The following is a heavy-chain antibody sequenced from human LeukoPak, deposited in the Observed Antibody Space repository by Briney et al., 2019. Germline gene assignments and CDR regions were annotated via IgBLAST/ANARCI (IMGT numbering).Heavy chain of an antibody. V-gene: IGHV5-51*01. CDR3: ALSIAPEYFQH. CDR1: GYRFTSYW. D-gene: IGHD6-13*01. CDR2: IYPGDSDT. Sequence: GESLKISCKGSGYRFTSYWIGWVRQMPGKGLEWMGIIYPGDSDTRYSPSFQGQVTISADKSISTAYLQWSSLRASDTAMYYCALSIAPEYFQHWGQGTLVTVSS. J-gene: IGHJ1*01.